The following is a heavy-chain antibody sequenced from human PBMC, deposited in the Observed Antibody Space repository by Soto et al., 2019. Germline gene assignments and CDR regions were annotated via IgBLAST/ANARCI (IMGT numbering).Heavy chain of an antibody. CDR2: ISYDGSNK. J-gene: IGHJ6*02. D-gene: IGHD1-26*01. Sequence: QVQLVESGGGVVQPGRSLRLSCAASGFTFSSYGMHWVRQAPGKGLEWVAVISYDGSNKYYADSVKGRFTISRDSSKNRLYLQMNSLRAEDTAVYYCAKDRPSGSRPYYYGMDVWGQGTTVTVSS. V-gene: IGHV3-30*18. CDR3: AKDRPSGSRPYYYGMDV. CDR1: GFTFSSYG.